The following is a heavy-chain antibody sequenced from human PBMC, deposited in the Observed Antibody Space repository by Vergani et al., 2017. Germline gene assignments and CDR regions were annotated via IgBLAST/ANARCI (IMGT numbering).Heavy chain of an antibody. Sequence: QLQLQESGPGLVKPSETLSLTCTVSGGSISSSSYYWGWIRQPPGKGLEWIGEINQSGSTNYNPSLKSRVTTSVDTSKKQFSLKLNSVTAADTAVYYCARGAAHWLDPWGQGTLVTVSS. CDR2: INQSGST. J-gene: IGHJ5*02. CDR3: ARGAAHWLDP. V-gene: IGHV4-39*07. CDR1: GGSISSSSYY. D-gene: IGHD2-15*01.